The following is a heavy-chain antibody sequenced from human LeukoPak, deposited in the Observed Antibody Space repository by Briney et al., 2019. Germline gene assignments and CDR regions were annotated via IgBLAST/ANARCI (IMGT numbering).Heavy chain of an antibody. D-gene: IGHD4-17*01. J-gene: IGHJ6*03. Sequence: KASETLSLTCTVSGGSISSGDYYWSWIRQPPGKGLEWIGYIYYSGSTYYNPSLKSRVTISVDTSKNQFSLKLSSVTAADTAVYYCARGLSGDYALYYYYYMDVWGKGTTVTVSS. V-gene: IGHV4-30-4*08. CDR3: ARGLSGDYALYYYYYMDV. CDR1: GGSISSGDYY. CDR2: IYYSGST.